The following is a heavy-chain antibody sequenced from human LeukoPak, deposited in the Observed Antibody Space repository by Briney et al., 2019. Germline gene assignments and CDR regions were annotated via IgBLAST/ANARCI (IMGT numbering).Heavy chain of an antibody. V-gene: IGHV3-23*01. J-gene: IGHJ3*02. Sequence: PGGSLRLSCAASGFTFSSYAMSWVRQAPGKGLEWVSSISGSGGSTYYADSVMGRFTISRDNSKNTLYLQMNSLRAEDTAVYYCAKDSRSGWYGDAFDIWGQGTMVTVSS. CDR1: GFTFSSYA. CDR2: ISGSGGST. D-gene: IGHD6-19*01. CDR3: AKDSRSGWYGDAFDI.